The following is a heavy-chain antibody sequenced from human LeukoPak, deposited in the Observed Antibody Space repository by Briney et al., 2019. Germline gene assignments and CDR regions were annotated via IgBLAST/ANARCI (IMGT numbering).Heavy chain of an antibody. CDR1: GFTFSTYW. Sequence: GGSLRLSCAASGFTFSTYWMSWVRQAPGKGLEWVAHIKQDGSEKYYEDSVKGRFTVSRDNAKNSVYLQLSSLRTEDTAAYYCASSRWQALDSWGQGILVTVSS. CDR2: IKQDGSEK. D-gene: IGHD6-13*01. CDR3: ASSRWQALDS. V-gene: IGHV3-7*02. J-gene: IGHJ4*02.